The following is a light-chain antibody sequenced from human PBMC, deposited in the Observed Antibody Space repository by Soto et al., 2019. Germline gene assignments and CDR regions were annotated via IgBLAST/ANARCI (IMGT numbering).Light chain of an antibody. CDR3: SSYTPRSIVV. V-gene: IGLV2-14*01. CDR1: SSDVGGYNY. CDR2: EVS. Sequence: QSALTQPASVSGSPGQSITISCTGTSSDVGGYNYVSWYQQHPGKAPKLMIYEVSNRPSGVSNCFSGSKSGNTASLTISGLQAEDEADYYCSSYTPRSIVVFGGGTKLTVL. J-gene: IGLJ2*01.